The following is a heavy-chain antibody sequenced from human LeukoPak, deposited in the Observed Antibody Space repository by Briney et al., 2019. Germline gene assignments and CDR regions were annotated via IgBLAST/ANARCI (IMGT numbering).Heavy chain of an antibody. Sequence: GASVRVSCKASGYTFVDYGIVWVRRAPGQGLEWMGWISGHNDDTKYAQKFQDRVTLSTDTSTTTAYMELRSLRSDDTAVYYCAKDGGPAMVTNWDYYGMDVWGKGTTVIVSS. J-gene: IGHJ6*04. CDR3: AKDGGPAMVTNWDYYGMDV. D-gene: IGHD5-18*01. CDR2: ISGHNDDT. V-gene: IGHV1-18*01. CDR1: GYTFVDYG.